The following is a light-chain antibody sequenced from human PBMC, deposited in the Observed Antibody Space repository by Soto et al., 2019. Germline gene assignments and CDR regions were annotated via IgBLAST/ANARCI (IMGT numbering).Light chain of an antibody. CDR3: QQYNSYPYT. CDR1: QRISSW. CDR2: DAT. V-gene: IGKV1-5*01. Sequence: DIQMTQSPSTLSASVGDRVTITCRASQRISSWLAWYQQKPGKAPKLLIYDATSLESGVPSRFSGSGSGTEFTLTISSRQPDDFAPYYCQQYNSYPYTFGHGTKLEIK. J-gene: IGKJ2*01.